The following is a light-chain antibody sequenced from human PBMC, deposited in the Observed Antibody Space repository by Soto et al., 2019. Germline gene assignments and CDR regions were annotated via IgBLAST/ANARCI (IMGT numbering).Light chain of an antibody. V-gene: IGLV2-23*02. CDR1: SSDVGTYNL. CDR3: CSYAGSRTFVI. J-gene: IGLJ2*01. Sequence: QSVLTQPASVSGSPGQSITISCTGTSSDVGTYNLVSWYQQHPGKAPKFLIYEDIKRPSGVSNRFSGSKSGNTASLTISGLQAEDEADYFCCSYAGSRTFVIFGGGTKVTVL. CDR2: EDI.